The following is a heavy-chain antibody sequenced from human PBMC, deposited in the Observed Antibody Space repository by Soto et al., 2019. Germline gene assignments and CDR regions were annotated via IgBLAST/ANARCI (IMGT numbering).Heavy chain of an antibody. CDR3: AKPIYDSSGYNWRRSYYGRDA. Sequence: EVQLLESGGGLVQPGGSLRLSCAASGFTFSSYAMSWVRQAPGKGLEWVSAISGSGGSTYYADSVKGRFTISGDNSRNTRNRQRTGRRAEDTAVYYWAKPIYDSSGYNWRRSYYGRDAWGQGTTVTGSS. V-gene: IGHV3-23*01. D-gene: IGHD3-22*01. CDR1: GFTFSSYA. CDR2: ISGSGGST. J-gene: IGHJ6*02.